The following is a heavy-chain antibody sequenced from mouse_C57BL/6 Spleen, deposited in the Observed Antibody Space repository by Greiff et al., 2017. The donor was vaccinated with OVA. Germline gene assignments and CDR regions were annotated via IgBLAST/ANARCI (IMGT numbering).Heavy chain of an antibody. V-gene: IGHV1-69*01. CDR2: IDPSDSYT. CDR1: GYTFTSYW. J-gene: IGHJ2*01. Sequence: QVQLQQPGAELVMPGASVKLSCKASGYTFTSYWMHWVKQRPGQGLEWIGEIDPSDSYTNYNQKFKGKSTLTVDKSSSTAYLQLSSLTSEDSAVYYCARGGLGPDYWGQGTTLTVSS. CDR3: ARGGLGPDY. D-gene: IGHD3-3*01.